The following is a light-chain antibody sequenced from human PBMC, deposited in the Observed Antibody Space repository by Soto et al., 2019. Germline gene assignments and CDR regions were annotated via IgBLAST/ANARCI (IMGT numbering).Light chain of an antibody. CDR3: QQYNAYYS. CDR2: DAS. V-gene: IGKV1-5*01. J-gene: IGKJ2*03. CDR1: QDISRW. Sequence: DIQMTQSPLTLPASAGDRVTITCRASQDISRWLAWYQQKPGKAPELLIYDASTLQGGVPSRFSGTGSGTEFTLTISSLQPEDFATYYCQQYNAYYSFGQGTKVDIK.